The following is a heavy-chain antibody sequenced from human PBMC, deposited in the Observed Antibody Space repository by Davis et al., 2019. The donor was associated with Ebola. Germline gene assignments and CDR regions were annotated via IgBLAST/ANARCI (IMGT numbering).Heavy chain of an antibody. CDR2: IWYDGSNK. V-gene: IGHV3-33*01. D-gene: IGHD6-13*01. CDR1: GFTFSSYG. J-gene: IGHJ4*02. CDR3: AREGAAAGTLDY. Sequence: GESLKISCAASGFTFSSYGMHWVRQAPGKGLEWVAVIWYDGSNKYYADSVKGRFTISRDNSKNTLYLQMNSLRAEDTAVYYCAREGAAAGTLDYWGQGTLVTVSS.